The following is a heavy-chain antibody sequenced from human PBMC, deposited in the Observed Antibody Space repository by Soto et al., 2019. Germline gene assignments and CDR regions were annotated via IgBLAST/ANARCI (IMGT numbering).Heavy chain of an antibody. J-gene: IGHJ5*02. V-gene: IGHV1-8*01. CDR1: GYTFTNYD. D-gene: IGHD3-16*01. CDR3: ARGRFRRTWFDP. CDR2: MNPDSGNT. Sequence: QVQLVQSGAEVKKPGASVKVSCKASGYTFTNYDIHWVRQATGQGLEWMGWMNPDSGNTGQSKQFQGRGTMTRDTSISTAYMEMSSLRSEDTAVYYCARGRFRRTWFDPWGQGTLVTVSS.